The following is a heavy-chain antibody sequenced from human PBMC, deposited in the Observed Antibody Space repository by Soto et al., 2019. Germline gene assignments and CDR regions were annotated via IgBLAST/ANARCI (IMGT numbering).Heavy chain of an antibody. V-gene: IGHV3-30-3*01. CDR1: GFTFSSYA. CDR2: ISYDGSNK. Sequence: PGGSLRLSCAASGFTFSSYAMHWVRQAPGKGLEWVAVISYDGSNKYYADSVKGRFTISRDNSKNTLYLQMNSLRAEDTAVYYCARGLRRDAFDIWGQGTMVTVSS. J-gene: IGHJ3*02. CDR3: ARGLRRDAFDI. D-gene: IGHD3-10*01.